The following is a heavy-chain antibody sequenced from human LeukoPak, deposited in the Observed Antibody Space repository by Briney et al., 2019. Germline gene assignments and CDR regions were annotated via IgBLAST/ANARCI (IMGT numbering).Heavy chain of an antibody. Sequence: GDSLRLSCAASGFTFSKNSMNWVRQAPGKGLEWVAFIRYDGSNKYYADSVKGRFTISRDNSKNTLYLQMNSLRAEDTAVYYCAKVRHMDVWGKGTTVTVSS. CDR3: AKVRHMDV. CDR2: IRYDGSNK. D-gene: IGHD3-10*01. CDR1: GFTFSKNS. J-gene: IGHJ6*03. V-gene: IGHV3-30*02.